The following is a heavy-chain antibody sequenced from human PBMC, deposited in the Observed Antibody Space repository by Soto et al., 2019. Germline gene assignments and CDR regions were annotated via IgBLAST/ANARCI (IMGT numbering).Heavy chain of an antibody. V-gene: IGHV1-69*13. Sequence: SVKVSCKASGGTFSSYAISWVRQAPGQGLEWMGGIIANFGTANYAQKFQGRVTMTADESTSTAYMELRSLRSDDTAVYYCARDPLVVPAAIGRFDPWGQGTLVTVSS. CDR3: ARDPLVVPAAIGRFDP. CDR2: IIANFGTA. J-gene: IGHJ5*02. CDR1: GGTFSSYA. D-gene: IGHD2-2*01.